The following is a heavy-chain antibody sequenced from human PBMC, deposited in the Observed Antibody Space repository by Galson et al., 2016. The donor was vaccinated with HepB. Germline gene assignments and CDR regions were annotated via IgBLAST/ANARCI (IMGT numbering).Heavy chain of an antibody. CDR3: ARDRSSGSGSFGY. Sequence: LSLTCTVSGGSISSGGYYWRWIRQHPGKGLEWIGYIYHSGSTYYNPSLKSRVTISVDTSKNQFSLKLSSVTAADTAVYFCARDRSSGSGSFGYWGQGTLVTISS. CDR2: IYHSGST. CDR1: GGSISSGGYY. D-gene: IGHD3-10*01. J-gene: IGHJ4*02. V-gene: IGHV4-31*03.